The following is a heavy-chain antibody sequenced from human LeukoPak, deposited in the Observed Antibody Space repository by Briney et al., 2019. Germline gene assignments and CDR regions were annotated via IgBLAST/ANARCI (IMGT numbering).Heavy chain of an antibody. V-gene: IGHV1-24*01. CDR1: GYTLTELS. J-gene: IGHJ4*02. CDR2: FDPEDGET. D-gene: IGHD5-12*01. Sequence: GASVKVSCKVSGYTLTELSMHWVRQAPGKGREWMGGFDPEDGETNYAQKFQGRVTMTADTSTDTAYIELSSMRSEDTAVYYCATVSRGCPTLFFDYWGQGTLVTVSS. CDR3: ATVSRGCPTLFFDY.